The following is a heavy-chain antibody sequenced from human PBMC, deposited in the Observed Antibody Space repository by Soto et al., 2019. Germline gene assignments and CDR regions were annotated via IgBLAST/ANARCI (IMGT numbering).Heavy chain of an antibody. CDR2: IWYDGSNK. D-gene: IGHD1-1*01. J-gene: IGHJ4*02. V-gene: IGHV3-33*01. CDR3: GRDKKGERLGS. Sequence: SLRLSCAAAGFTFSSYGMQWGRQAPGKGLEWVAVIWYDGSNKYYADSVKGRFTISRDNSKNTLYLQMNSLRAEDTAVYYCGRDKKGERLGSWGQGPLVTVSS. CDR1: GFTFSSYG.